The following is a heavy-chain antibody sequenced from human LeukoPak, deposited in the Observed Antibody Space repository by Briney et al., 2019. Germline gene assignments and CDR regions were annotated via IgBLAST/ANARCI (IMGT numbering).Heavy chain of an antibody. D-gene: IGHD6-19*01. CDR3: ARDKGAWFYYYYMDV. V-gene: IGHV1-18*01. CDR1: GYTFTDFG. Sequence: ASVKVSCTASGYTFTDFGVTWVRQAPGQGLGWVGWTSTYNGHTKYAQNLQGRVTMTTDTSTSTAYMELRSLRYDDTAVYYCARDKGAWFYYYYMDVWGKGTTVTVSS. J-gene: IGHJ6*03. CDR2: TSTYNGHT.